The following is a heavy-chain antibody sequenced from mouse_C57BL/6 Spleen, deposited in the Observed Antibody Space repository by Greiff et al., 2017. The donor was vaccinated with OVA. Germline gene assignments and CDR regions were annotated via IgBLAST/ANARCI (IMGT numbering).Heavy chain of an antibody. CDR1: GYTFTSYW. J-gene: IGHJ4*01. V-gene: IGHV1-64*01. Sequence: QVQLQQPGAELVKPGASVKLSCKASGYTFTSYWMHWVKQRPGQGLEWIGMIHPNSGSTNYNEKFKSKATLTVDKSSSTAYMQLSSLTSEDSAVYYCARRGDPTEAMDYWGQGTSVTVSS. CDR2: IHPNSGST. CDR3: ARRGDPTEAMDY.